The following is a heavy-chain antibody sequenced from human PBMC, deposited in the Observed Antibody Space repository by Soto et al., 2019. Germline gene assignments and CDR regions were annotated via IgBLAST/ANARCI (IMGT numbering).Heavy chain of an antibody. CDR1: GVSIHNSHSF. CDR3: GIVVEGATRNTDFVS. J-gene: IGHJ1*01. D-gene: IGHD2-15*01. Sequence: SETMSLTCAVSGVSIHNSHSFWGWIRQPPGKGLEFIANVYYSGGAHYNPSFKSRVTISVDTATNQVSLRMSSVTAADTAVYFCGIVVEGATRNTDFVSWGTGTRVTVSS. CDR2: VYYSGGA. V-gene: IGHV4-39*01.